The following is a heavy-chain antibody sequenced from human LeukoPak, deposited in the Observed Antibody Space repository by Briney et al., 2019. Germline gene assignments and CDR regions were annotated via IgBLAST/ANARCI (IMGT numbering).Heavy chain of an antibody. D-gene: IGHD5/OR15-5a*01. V-gene: IGHV1-69*01. CDR3: ARDQSSVDAFDI. CDR1: GGTLSSYA. J-gene: IGHJ3*02. CDR2: IIPIFGTA. Sequence: SVKVSCKASGGTLSSYAISWVRQAPGQGLEWMGGIIPIFGTANYAQKFQGRVTITADESTSTAYMELSSLRSEDTAVYYCARDQSSVDAFDIWGQGTMVTVSS.